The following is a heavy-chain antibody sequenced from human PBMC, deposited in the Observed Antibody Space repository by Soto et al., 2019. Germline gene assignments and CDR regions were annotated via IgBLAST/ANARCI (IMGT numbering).Heavy chain of an antibody. V-gene: IGHV4-31*03. CDR1: GGSISSGGYY. Sequence: QVQLQESGPRLVKPSQTRSLTCTVSGGSISSGGYYWSWIRQHPGKGLEWIGYIYYSGSTYYNPSLKSRVTISVDTSKNQFSLKLSSVTAADTAVYYCARDCSSTSCFVYWGQGTLVTVSS. CDR2: IYYSGST. J-gene: IGHJ4*02. CDR3: ARDCSSTSCFVY. D-gene: IGHD2-2*01.